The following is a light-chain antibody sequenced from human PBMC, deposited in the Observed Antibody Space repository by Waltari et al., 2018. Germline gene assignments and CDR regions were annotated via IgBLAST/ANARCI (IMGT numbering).Light chain of an antibody. CDR1: QSVKNN. J-gene: IGKJ4*01. V-gene: IGKV1-5*03. Sequence: DIQMTPSPSTLSASVGDRVTITCRASQSVKNNLAWYQQKAGKAPKVVIHKASRLEGGVPSRFSGSGDGTEFTLTISSLQPDDLATYYCQEYDSLPVTFGGGTKVEIK. CDR3: QEYDSLPVT. CDR2: KAS.